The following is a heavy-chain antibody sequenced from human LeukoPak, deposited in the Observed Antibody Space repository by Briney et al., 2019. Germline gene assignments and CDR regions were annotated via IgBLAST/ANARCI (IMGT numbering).Heavy chain of an antibody. V-gene: IGHV3-33*01. CDR1: GFTFSLYA. CDR2: IWYDGSKK. CDR3: ARVSYDSSGYYYFDY. Sequence: GGSLRLSCAASGFTFSLYAMHWVRQAPGKGLEWVALIWYDGSKKYDADSVEGRFTISRDNSKNTLYLQMNSLRADDTAVYYCARVSYDSSGYYYFDYWGQGTLVTVSS. J-gene: IGHJ4*02. D-gene: IGHD3-22*01.